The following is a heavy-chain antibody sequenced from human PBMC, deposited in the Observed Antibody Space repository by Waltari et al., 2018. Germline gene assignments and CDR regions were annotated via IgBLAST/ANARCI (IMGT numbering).Heavy chain of an antibody. CDR3: ARGINWNRGFDP. D-gene: IGHD1-20*01. CDR1: GGSFSGYY. J-gene: IGHJ5*02. Sequence: VQLQQWGAGLLQPSETLSLTCALYGGSFSGYYWSWGRQPPGKGLEWIGEINHSGSPNYNPSLKSRVTISVDTSKNQFALKLSSVTAADTAVYYCARGINWNRGFDPWGQGTLVTVSS. V-gene: IGHV4-34*01. CDR2: INHSGSP.